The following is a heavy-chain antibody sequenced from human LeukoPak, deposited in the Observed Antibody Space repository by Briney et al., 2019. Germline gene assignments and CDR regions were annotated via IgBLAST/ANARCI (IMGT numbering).Heavy chain of an antibody. J-gene: IGHJ4*02. Sequence: GRSLRLSCAASGFTFSDYYMSWIRQAPGKGLEWVSYISSSSSYTNYADSVKGRFTISRDNAKNSLYLQMNSLRAEDTAVYYCARATVTGDYFDYWGQGTLVTVSS. CDR3: ARATVTGDYFDY. CDR2: ISSSSSYT. V-gene: IGHV3-11*05. CDR1: GFTFSDYY. D-gene: IGHD4-17*01.